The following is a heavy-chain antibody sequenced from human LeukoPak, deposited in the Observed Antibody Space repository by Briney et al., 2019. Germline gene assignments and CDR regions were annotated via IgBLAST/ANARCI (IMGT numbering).Heavy chain of an antibody. CDR1: GGSISSGSYY. CDR2: IYTSGST. V-gene: IGHV4-61*02. J-gene: IGHJ4*02. D-gene: IGHD3-3*01. Sequence: NASETLSLTCTVSGGSISSGSYYWSWIRQPAGKGLEWIGSIYTSGSTNYNPSLKSRVTISVDTSKNQFSLKLSSVTAADTAVYYCARAGYGFLEWPVQYYFDYWGQGTLVTVSS. CDR3: ARAGYGFLEWPVQYYFDY.